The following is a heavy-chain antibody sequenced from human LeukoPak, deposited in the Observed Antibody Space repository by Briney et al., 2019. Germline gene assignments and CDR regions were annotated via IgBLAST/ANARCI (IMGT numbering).Heavy chain of an antibody. J-gene: IGHJ4*02. V-gene: IGHV4-59*01. D-gene: IGHD1-7*01. CDR2: IYYSGST. CDR3: ARGSRELYYFDY. CDR1: GGSISSYY. Sequence: SETLSLTCTVTGGSISSYYWSWIRQPPGKGLEWIGYIYYSGSTKYNPSLKSRVTISVDASKTQFSLKLNSVTAADTAVYYCARGSRELYYFDYWGQGTLVTVSS.